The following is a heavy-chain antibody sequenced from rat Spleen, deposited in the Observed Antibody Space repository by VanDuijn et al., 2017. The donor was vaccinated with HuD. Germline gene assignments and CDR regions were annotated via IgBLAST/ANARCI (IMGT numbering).Heavy chain of an antibody. Sequence: EVQLVESGGGLVQPGRSLKLSCAASGFTFSDYYMAWVRQAPKKGLEWVASISYEGRSTYYGDSVKGRFTISRDNAKSTLYLQMNSLRSEDTATYYCASQRTMIDWGQGVMVTVSS. D-gene: IGHD1-12*01. V-gene: IGHV5-22*01. CDR1: GFTFSDYY. CDR2: ISYEGRST. J-gene: IGHJ2*01. CDR3: ASQRTMID.